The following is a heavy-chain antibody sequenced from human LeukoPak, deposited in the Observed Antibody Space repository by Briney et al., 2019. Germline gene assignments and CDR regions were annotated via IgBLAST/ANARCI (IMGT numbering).Heavy chain of an antibody. J-gene: IGHJ6*02. Sequence: PGGSLRLSCAASGFTFSSYGMHWVRQAPGKGLEWVAVISYDGSNKYYADSVKGRFTISGDNSKNTLYLQMNSLRAEDTAVYYCAKVTAARSDYYYGMDVWGQGTTVTVSS. V-gene: IGHV3-30*18. CDR3: AKVTAARSDYYYGMDV. D-gene: IGHD6-6*01. CDR1: GFTFSSYG. CDR2: ISYDGSNK.